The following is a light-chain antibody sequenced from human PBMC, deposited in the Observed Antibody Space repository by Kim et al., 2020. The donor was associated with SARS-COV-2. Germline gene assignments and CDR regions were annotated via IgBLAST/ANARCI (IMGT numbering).Light chain of an antibody. Sequence: QSVLTQPPSVSGAPGQRVTISGTGSSSNIAAGYGVHWYQQLPGTAPKVIIYNNNNRPSGVPGRFSGSKSGTSASLAITGLQAEDEADYYCQSYDSSLTARVFGGGTKLAVL. CDR3: QSYDSSLTARV. V-gene: IGLV1-40*01. CDR2: NNN. J-gene: IGLJ3*02. CDR1: SSNIAAGYG.